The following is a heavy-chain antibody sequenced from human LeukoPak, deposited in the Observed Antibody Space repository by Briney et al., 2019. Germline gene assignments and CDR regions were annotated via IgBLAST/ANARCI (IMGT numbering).Heavy chain of an antibody. Sequence: PSETLSLTCTVSGGSISSYYWSWIRQPAGKGLEWIGRIYTSGSTNYNPSLKSRVTISVDTSKNQFSLKLSSVTAADTAVYYCARHGAQWELQNAFDIWXXXTMVTVSS. CDR1: GGSISSYY. D-gene: IGHD1-26*01. V-gene: IGHV4-4*07. CDR2: IYTSGST. CDR3: ARHGAQWELQNAFDI. J-gene: IGHJ3*02.